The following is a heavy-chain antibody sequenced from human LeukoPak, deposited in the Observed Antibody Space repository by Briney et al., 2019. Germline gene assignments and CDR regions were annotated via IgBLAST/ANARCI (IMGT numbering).Heavy chain of an antibody. Sequence: GGSLRLSCAAPGFTFSSYAMSWVRQAPAKALEWVSSISGSGGDTYYADSVKGRFAISRDNSKNTLYLQMDSLRAEDTALYYCAKGPCSGGICYQGRFDPWGQGTLVTVSS. V-gene: IGHV3-23*01. CDR1: GFTFSSYA. J-gene: IGHJ5*02. D-gene: IGHD2-15*01. CDR3: AKGPCSGGICYQGRFDP. CDR2: ISGSGGDT.